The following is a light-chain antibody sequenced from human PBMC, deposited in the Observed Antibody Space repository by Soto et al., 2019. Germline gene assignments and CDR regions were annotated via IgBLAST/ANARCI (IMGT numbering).Light chain of an antibody. CDR2: DVT. J-gene: IGLJ1*01. V-gene: IGLV2-11*01. CDR3: CSYAGSYTWV. Sequence: QSALTQPRAVSGCPGQSVTISCTGSNSDVGAYKFVSWLQHNPGEAPKVMIYDVTQRPSGVPDRFSGTKSGNTASLTISGLQAEDEADYYCCSYAGSYTWVFGSGTKVTVL. CDR1: NSDVGAYKF.